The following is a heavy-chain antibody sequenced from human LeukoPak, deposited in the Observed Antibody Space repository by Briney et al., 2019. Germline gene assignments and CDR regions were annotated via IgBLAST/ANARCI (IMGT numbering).Heavy chain of an antibody. CDR2: INPNSGGT. D-gene: IGHD3-22*01. Sequence: ASVNVSCKSSGFTFICYYMHFLRQAPGQGLELMGWINPNSGGTNYAQKFQGRVTMTRDTSISTAYMELSRLRSDDTAVYYCARGLVYYDSSGYYVNDAFDIWGQGTMVTVSS. CDR1: GFTFICYY. CDR3: ARGLVYYDSSGYYVNDAFDI. V-gene: IGHV1-2*02. J-gene: IGHJ3*02.